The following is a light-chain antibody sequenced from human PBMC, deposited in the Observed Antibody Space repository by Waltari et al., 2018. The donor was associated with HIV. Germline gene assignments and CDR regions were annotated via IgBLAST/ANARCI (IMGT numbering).Light chain of an antibody. CDR2: WAS. CDR3: QQYFSSPLT. V-gene: IGKV4-1*01. Sequence: TQFPTHLDVLVGGRAALNCKSSQSLLYRSSSYLAWYQQKLGQPPLLLISWASTRESGVPDRFAGSGSGRNFTLTISSLQPEDVAVYYCQQYFSSPLTFGPGTKVGI. CDR1: QSLLYRSSSY. J-gene: IGKJ3*01.